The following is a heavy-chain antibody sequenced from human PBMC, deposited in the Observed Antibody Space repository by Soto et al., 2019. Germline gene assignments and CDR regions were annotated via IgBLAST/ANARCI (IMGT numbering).Heavy chain of an antibody. Sequence: SETLSLTCTVSGGSISSYYWSWIRQPPGKGLEWIGYIYYSGSTNYNPSLKSRVTISVDTSKNQFSLKLSSVTAADTAVYYCAYSYGYEGDYYYGMDVWGQGTTVT. CDR2: IYYSGST. J-gene: IGHJ6*02. CDR1: GGSISSYY. V-gene: IGHV4-59*01. CDR3: AYSYGYEGDYYYGMDV. D-gene: IGHD5-18*01.